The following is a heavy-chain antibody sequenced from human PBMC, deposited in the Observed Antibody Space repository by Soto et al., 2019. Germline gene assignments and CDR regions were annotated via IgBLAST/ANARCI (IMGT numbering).Heavy chain of an antibody. Sequence: VQLVESGGGLVQPGGSLRLSCTASGFTVSTTYMSWVRQAPGRGLEWVSLIYGDDSTYYADSVKDRFTISRDHSKNTLYLQMNGLRAADTAVYYCARELRGGGVVWFDPWGQGTLVTVSS. V-gene: IGHV3-66*01. CDR3: ARELRGGGVVWFDP. CDR2: IYGDDST. CDR1: GFTVSTTY. J-gene: IGHJ5*02. D-gene: IGHD3-10*01.